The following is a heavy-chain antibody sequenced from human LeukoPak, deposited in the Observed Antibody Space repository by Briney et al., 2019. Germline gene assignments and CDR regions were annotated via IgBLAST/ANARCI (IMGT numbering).Heavy chain of an antibody. CDR2: IYPGDSDT. Sequence: KSGESLKISCKGSGYSFTSYWIGWVRQMPGKGLEWLGIIYPGDSDTRYSPSFQGQVTISADKSISTAYLQWSSLKASDTAMYFCARRRSSTLIDYWGQGILVTVSS. CDR3: ARRRSSTLIDY. V-gene: IGHV5-51*01. D-gene: IGHD3-10*01. J-gene: IGHJ4*02. CDR1: GYSFTSYW.